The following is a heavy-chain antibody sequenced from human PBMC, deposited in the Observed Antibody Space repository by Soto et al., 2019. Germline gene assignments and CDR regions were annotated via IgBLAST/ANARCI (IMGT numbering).Heavy chain of an antibody. CDR3: AFSYHCDY. CDR2: VGRSGDDT. J-gene: IGHJ4*02. V-gene: IGHV3-23*01. Sequence: EVQLLESGGDLVQPGGSLRLSCVASGFTFTTYAMSWVRQAPDKGLEWVSSVGRSGDDTYYADSVKGRLTISRDNSKTTLYLQMNSLRGEDTAVYYCAFSYHCDYWGQGTLVTVSS. CDR1: GFTFTTYA.